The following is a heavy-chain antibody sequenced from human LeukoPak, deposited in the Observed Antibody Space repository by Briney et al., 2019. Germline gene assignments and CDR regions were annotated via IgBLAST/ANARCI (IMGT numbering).Heavy chain of an antibody. Sequence: WASVKVSCKASGYTFTGYYMHWVRQAPGQGLEWMGWINPNSGGTNYAQKFQGRVTMTRDTSISTAYMELSSLRSDDTAVYYCARDRARWDIVVVPGFYYMDVWGKGTTVTVSS. D-gene: IGHD2-2*01. J-gene: IGHJ6*03. CDR3: ARDRARWDIVVVPGFYYMDV. V-gene: IGHV1-2*02. CDR1: GYTFTGYY. CDR2: INPNSGGT.